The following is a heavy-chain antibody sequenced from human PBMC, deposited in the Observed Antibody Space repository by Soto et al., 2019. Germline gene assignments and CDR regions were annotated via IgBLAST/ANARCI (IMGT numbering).Heavy chain of an antibody. Sequence: EVQLVESGGGLVQPGRFLRLSCAASGFTFDDYAMHWVRQAPGKGLEWVSGISWNSGSIGYADSVKGRFTISRDNAKNSLYLQMNSLRAEDTALYYCAKGYDFWSGTIDYWGQGTLVTVSS. CDR1: GFTFDDYA. J-gene: IGHJ4*02. CDR2: ISWNSGSI. V-gene: IGHV3-9*01. CDR3: AKGYDFWSGTIDY. D-gene: IGHD3-3*01.